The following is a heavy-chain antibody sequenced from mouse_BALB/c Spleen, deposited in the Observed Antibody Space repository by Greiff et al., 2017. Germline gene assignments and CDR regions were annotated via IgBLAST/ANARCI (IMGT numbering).Heavy chain of an antibody. CDR2: ISNLAYSI. J-gene: IGHJ3*01. D-gene: IGHD2-3*01. CDR3: ARGYDGYPWFAY. Sequence: EVKLQESGGGLVQPGGSRKLSCAASGFTFSDYGMAWVRQAPGKGPEWVAFISNLAYSIYYADTVTGRFTISRENAKNTLYLEMSSLRSEDTAMYYCARGYDGYPWFAYWGQGTLVTVSA. V-gene: IGHV5-15*02. CDR1: GFTFSDYG.